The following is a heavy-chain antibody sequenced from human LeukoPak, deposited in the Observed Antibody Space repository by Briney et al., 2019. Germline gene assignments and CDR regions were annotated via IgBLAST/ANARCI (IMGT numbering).Heavy chain of an antibody. J-gene: IGHJ4*02. V-gene: IGHV3-30*04. CDR1: GFTFSSYA. CDR3: ARGDYYYDSSGYQDN. D-gene: IGHD3-22*01. Sequence: GRSLRLSCAASGFTFSSYAMHWVRQAPGKGLEWVAVISYDGSNKYYADSVKGRFTISRDNSKNMLYLQMNSLRDEDTAVYYCARGDYYYDSSGYQDNWGQGTLVTVSS. CDR2: ISYDGSNK.